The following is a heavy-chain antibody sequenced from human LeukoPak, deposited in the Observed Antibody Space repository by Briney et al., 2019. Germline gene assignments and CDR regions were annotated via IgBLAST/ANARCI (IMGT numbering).Heavy chain of an antibody. CDR3: ARGEAVAEGGGIDY. Sequence: PSETLSLTCAVYGGSFSGYYWSWIRQPPGKGLEWIGEINHSGSTNYNPSLKSRVTISADTSKNQFSLKLSSVTAADTAVYYCARGEAVAEGGGIDYWGQGTLVTVSS. D-gene: IGHD6-19*01. J-gene: IGHJ4*02. CDR1: GGSFSGYY. CDR2: INHSGST. V-gene: IGHV4-34*01.